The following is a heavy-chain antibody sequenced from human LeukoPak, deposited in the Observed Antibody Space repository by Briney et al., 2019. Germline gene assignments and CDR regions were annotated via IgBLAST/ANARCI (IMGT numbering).Heavy chain of an antibody. CDR3: AREGSFVLMVYAMDY. J-gene: IGHJ4*02. D-gene: IGHD2-8*01. CDR2: ISLSSSSI. CDR1: GFTFSHYG. V-gene: IGHV3-48*04. Sequence: GGSLRLSCAASGFTFSHYGMHWVRQAPGKVLEWVSYISLSSSSIYYADSLKGRFTISRDNAKNSLYLQMNSLRAEDTAVYYCAREGSFVLMVYAMDYWGQGTLVTVSS.